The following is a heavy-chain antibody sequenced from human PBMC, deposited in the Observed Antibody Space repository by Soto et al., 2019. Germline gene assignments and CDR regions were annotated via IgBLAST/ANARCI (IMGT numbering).Heavy chain of an antibody. CDR1: GGSISSYY. CDR2: IYYSGST. V-gene: IGHV4-59*01. J-gene: IGHJ4*02. D-gene: IGHD1-26*01. CDR3: ARAPSEWELRYFDY. Sequence: PSETLSLTCTVSGGSISSYYWSWIRQPPGKGLEWIGYIYYSGSTNYNPSLKSRVTISVDTSKNQFSLKLSSVTAADTAVYYCARAPSEWELRYFDYWGQGTLVTVSS.